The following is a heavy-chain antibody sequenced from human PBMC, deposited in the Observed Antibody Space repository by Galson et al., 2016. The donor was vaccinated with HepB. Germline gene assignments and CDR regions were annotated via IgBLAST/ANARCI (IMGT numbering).Heavy chain of an antibody. Sequence: SLRLSCAASGFTFKNFGMTWVRQAPGKGLEWVSTICGSCGDIDYADSVQGRFTISRDNSKNTLSLQMNSLRDEDTATYYCAIAPSHWIENPFAPWGQGTLVTVSS. CDR3: AIAPSHWIENPFAP. V-gene: IGHV3-23*01. CDR1: GFTFKNFG. D-gene: IGHD2-2*03. J-gene: IGHJ5*02. CDR2: ICGSCGDI.